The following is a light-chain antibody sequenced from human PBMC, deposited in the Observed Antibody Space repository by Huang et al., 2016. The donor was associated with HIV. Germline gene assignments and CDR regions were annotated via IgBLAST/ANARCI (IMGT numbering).Light chain of an antibody. CDR3: MQALQVPVT. CDR2: LGS. J-gene: IGKJ4*01. Sequence: DIVMTQSPLSLPVTPGEPASISCRSSQSLLHSNGYNFLDWYLQKPGQSPQLLIYLGSNLASGVPDRFSGSGSGTDFTLKISRVEAEDVGVYYCMQALQVPVTFGGGTKVEIK. CDR1: QSLLHSNGYNF. V-gene: IGKV2-28*01.